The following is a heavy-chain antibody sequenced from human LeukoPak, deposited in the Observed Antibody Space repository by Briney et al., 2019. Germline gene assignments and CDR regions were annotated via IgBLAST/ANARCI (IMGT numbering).Heavy chain of an antibody. CDR1: EFTFSSYA. CDR3: AKGSRGSYYGGYYDY. Sequence: GGSLRLSCAASEFTFSSYAMSWVRQAPGKGPEWVSAISGSGGSPYYADSVKGRFTISRDNSKNTLYLQMNSLRADDTAVYYCAKGSRGSYYGGYYDYWGQGTLVAVSS. J-gene: IGHJ4*03. CDR2: ISGSGGSP. V-gene: IGHV3-23*01. D-gene: IGHD1-26*01.